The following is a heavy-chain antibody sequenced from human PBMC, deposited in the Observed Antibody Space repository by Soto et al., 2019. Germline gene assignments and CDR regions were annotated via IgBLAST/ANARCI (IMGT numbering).Heavy chain of an antibody. CDR3: AHKGEQGIAAAGGDWFDP. D-gene: IGHD6-13*01. Sequence: QITLKESGPTLVKPTQTLTLTCTFSGFSLSTSGVGVGWIRQPPGKALEWLALIYWDDDKRYSPSLKSRLTITKDTSKNQVVLTMTNMDPVDTATYYCAHKGEQGIAAAGGDWFDPWGQGTLVTVSS. CDR1: GFSLSTSGVG. CDR2: IYWDDDK. V-gene: IGHV2-5*02. J-gene: IGHJ5*02.